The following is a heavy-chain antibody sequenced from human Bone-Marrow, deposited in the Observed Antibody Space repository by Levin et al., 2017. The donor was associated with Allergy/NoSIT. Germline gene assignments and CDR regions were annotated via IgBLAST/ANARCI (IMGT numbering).Heavy chain of an antibody. CDR1: GYSFTSYW. Sequence: ASVKVSCKGSGYSFTSYWISWVRQMPGKGLEWMGRIDPSDSYTNYSPSFQGHVTISADKSISTAYLQWSSLKASDTAMYYCARPKRTPGYYGSGSYYDPFDIWGQGTMVTVSS. J-gene: IGHJ3*02. CDR3: ARPKRTPGYYGSGSYYDPFDI. CDR2: IDPSDSYT. D-gene: IGHD3-10*01. V-gene: IGHV5-10-1*01.